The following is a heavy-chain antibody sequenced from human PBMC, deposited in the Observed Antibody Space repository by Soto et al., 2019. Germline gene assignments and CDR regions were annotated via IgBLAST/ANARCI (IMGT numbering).Heavy chain of an antibody. V-gene: IGHV4-4*02. CDR1: GGSISSSNW. J-gene: IGHJ5*02. CDR2: IYHSGGT. D-gene: IGHD2-21*02. Sequence: QVQLQESGPGLVKPSGTLSLTCAVSGGSISSSNWWSWVRQSPGKGLEWIGEIYHSGGTNYNPSFKPRVSISVDKSKNQFSLQLNSVTAADTAIYYCATHVVETPKVRRGWFDPWGQGTLVTVSS. CDR3: ATHVVETPKVRRGWFDP.